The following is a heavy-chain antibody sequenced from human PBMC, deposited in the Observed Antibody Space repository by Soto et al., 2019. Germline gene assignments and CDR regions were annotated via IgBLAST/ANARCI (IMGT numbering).Heavy chain of an antibody. D-gene: IGHD2-15*01. CDR2: IWYDGSNK. J-gene: IGHJ6*03. Sequence: GGSLRLSCAASGFTFSSYGMHWVRQAPGKGLEWVAVIWYDGSNKYYADSVKGRFTISRDNSKNTLYLQMNSLRAEDTAVYYCASTCSGGSCYFGYYYYMDVWGKGTTVTVS. V-gene: IGHV3-33*01. CDR1: GFTFSSYG. CDR3: ASTCSGGSCYFGYYYYMDV.